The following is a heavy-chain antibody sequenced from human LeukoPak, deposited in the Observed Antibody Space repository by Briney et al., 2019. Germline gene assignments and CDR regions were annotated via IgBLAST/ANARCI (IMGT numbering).Heavy chain of an antibody. D-gene: IGHD3-3*01. J-gene: IGHJ5*02. CDR2: IYHSGST. CDR1: GGSISSGGYY. Sequence: PSQTLSLTCTVSGGSISSGGYYWSWIRQPPGKGLEWIGYIYHSGSTYYNPSLKSRVTISVDRSKNQFSLKLSSVTAADTAVYYCASVERLEWLEGGWFDPWGQGTLVTVSS. CDR3: ASVERLEWLEGGWFDP. V-gene: IGHV4-30-2*01.